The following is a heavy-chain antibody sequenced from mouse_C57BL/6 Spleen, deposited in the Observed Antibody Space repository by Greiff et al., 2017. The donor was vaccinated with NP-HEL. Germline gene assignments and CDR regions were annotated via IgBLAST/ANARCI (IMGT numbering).Heavy chain of an antibody. CDR1: GYTFTDYY. Sequence: EVQLQQSGPELVKPGASVKISCKASGYTFTDYYMNWVKQSHGKSLEWIGDINPNNGGTSYNQKFKGKATLTVDKSSSTAYMELRSLTSEDSAVYYCARWGYYGSSTWFAYWGQGTLVTVSA. J-gene: IGHJ3*01. V-gene: IGHV1-26*01. D-gene: IGHD1-1*01. CDR3: ARWGYYGSSTWFAY. CDR2: INPNNGGT.